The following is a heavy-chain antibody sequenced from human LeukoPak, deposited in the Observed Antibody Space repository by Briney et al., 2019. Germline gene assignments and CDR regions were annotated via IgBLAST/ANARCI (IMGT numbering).Heavy chain of an antibody. CDR1: GYTFTDYY. D-gene: IGHD4-23*01. CDR3: ARELRSVETPRYNYFDY. J-gene: IGHJ4*02. V-gene: IGHV1-46*01. Sequence: SVKVSCTASGYTFTDYYIHWVRQAPGQGLEWVGIINPSFGSTTYAQSFQGRVAMTRDTSTSTVYMELSSLRSEDTAVYYCARELRSVETPRYNYFDYWGQGTLVTVSS. CDR2: INPSFGST.